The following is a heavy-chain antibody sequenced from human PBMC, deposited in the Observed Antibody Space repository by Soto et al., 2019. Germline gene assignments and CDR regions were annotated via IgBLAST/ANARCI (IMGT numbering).Heavy chain of an antibody. V-gene: IGHV4-59*01. D-gene: IGHD2-15*01. Sequence: QVQLQESGPGLVKPSETLSLTCTVSGGSISSYYWSWIRQPPGKGLEWIGYSYYRGSTNYNPSLKSRVTTSVDTSKNQFSLKLSSVSAADTAVYYCARDRISSYYMDVWGKGTTVTVSS. CDR3: ARDRISSYYMDV. CDR2: SYYRGST. J-gene: IGHJ6*03. CDR1: GGSISSYY.